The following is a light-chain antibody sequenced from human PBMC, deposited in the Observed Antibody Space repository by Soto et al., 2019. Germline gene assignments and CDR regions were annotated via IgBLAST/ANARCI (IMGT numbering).Light chain of an antibody. CDR1: QSVSFH. Sequence: EIVMTQSPATLSVSPGETATLSCRASQSVSFHLAWYQQKPGQGPRLLIYGAFTRATGIPARFSVSGSGTDFTLTISSLQSEDFALYYCQQYKNWPPLTFGGGTKVEIK. V-gene: IGKV3-15*01. CDR3: QQYKNWPPLT. CDR2: GAF. J-gene: IGKJ4*01.